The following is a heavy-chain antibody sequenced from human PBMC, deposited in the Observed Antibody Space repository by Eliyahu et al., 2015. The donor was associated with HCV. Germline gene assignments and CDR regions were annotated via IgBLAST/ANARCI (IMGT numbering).Heavy chain of an antibody. CDR2: ISYDGSNK. D-gene: IGHD3-9*01. CDR1: GFTFSSYA. Sequence: QVQLVESGGGVVQPGRSLRLSCAASGFTFSSYAMHWVRQAPGKGLEWVAVISYDGSNKILASPRKGRFTISRDNSKNTLYLQMNSLRAEDTAVYYCARVHRYFDWLLSYFDYWGQGTLVTVSS. V-gene: IGHV3-30*01. J-gene: IGHJ4*02. CDR3: ARVHRYFDWLLSYFDY.